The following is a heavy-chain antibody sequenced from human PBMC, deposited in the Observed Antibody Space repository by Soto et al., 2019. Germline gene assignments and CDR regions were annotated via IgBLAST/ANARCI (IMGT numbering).Heavy chain of an antibody. V-gene: IGHV3-48*03. CDR3: TRAAWFPYLSFY. Sequence: PGGSLRLSCAASGFTFSRFELNWVRQAPGKGLEWISYISSSGCAAYYASSVEGRFTISRDNANNSVYLQMDSLRAEDTALYYCTRAAWFPYLSFYWGQGALVTVSS. J-gene: IGHJ4*02. CDR1: GFTFSRFE. CDR2: ISSSGCAA. D-gene: IGHD3-10*01.